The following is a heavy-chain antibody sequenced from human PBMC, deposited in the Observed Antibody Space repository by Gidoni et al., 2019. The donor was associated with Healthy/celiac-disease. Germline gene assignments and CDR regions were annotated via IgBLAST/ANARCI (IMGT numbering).Heavy chain of an antibody. V-gene: IGHV3-23*01. CDR2: ISGSGGST. CDR1: GFTFSSYA. D-gene: IGHD5-12*01. CDR3: AKDSGYDSAGLFDY. Sequence: EVQLLESGGGLVQPGGSLRLSCAASGFTFSSYAMGGGRPAPGKGLEWVSAISGSGGSTYYADSVKGRFTISRDNSKNTLYLQMNSLRAEDTAVYYCAKDSGYDSAGLFDYWGQGTLVTVSS. J-gene: IGHJ4*02.